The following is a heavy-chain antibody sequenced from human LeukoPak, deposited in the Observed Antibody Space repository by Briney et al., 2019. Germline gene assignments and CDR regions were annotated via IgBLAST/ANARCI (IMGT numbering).Heavy chain of an antibody. D-gene: IGHD3-22*01. V-gene: IGHV4-59*01. J-gene: IGHJ3*02. CDR3: ARSLPYYDSSGPLGGGGAFDI. CDR1: GGSISSYY. CDR2: IYYSGST. Sequence: PSETLSLTCTVSGGSISSYYWSWIRQPPGKGLEWIGYIYYSGSTNYNPSLKSRVTISVDTSKNQFSLKLSSVTAADTAVYYCARSLPYYDSSGPLGGGGAFDIWGQGTMVTVSS.